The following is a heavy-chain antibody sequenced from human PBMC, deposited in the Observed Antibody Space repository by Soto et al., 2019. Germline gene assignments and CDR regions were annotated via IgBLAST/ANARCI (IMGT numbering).Heavy chain of an antibody. J-gene: IGHJ6*02. V-gene: IGHV4-4*07. Sequence: GTRSPTCTVSRGSISCYDWSCLWQPNGKGLGLIGRIYTSGSTNYNPALKSRVTMSVDTSKNQFSLKLSSVTAADTAVYYCARDSGPLAAAGTGGYYYGMDVWGQGTTVTVSS. CDR3: ARDSGPLAAAGTGGYYYGMDV. D-gene: IGHD6-13*01. CDR1: RGSISCYD. CDR2: IYTSGST.